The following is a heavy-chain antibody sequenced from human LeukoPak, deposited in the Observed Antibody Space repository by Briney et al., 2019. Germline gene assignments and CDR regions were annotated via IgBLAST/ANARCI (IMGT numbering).Heavy chain of an antibody. Sequence: RSGGSLRLSCAASGFTFSSYAMSWVRQAPGKGLEWVSAISGSGGSTYYADSVKGRFTISRDNSKNTLYLQMNSLRAEDTAVYYCAKDLSYCSGGTCYTSRYYGMDVWGQGTTVTVSS. V-gene: IGHV3-23*01. CDR1: GFTFSSYA. CDR2: ISGSGGST. CDR3: AKDLSYCSGGTCYTSRYYGMDV. D-gene: IGHD2-15*01. J-gene: IGHJ6*02.